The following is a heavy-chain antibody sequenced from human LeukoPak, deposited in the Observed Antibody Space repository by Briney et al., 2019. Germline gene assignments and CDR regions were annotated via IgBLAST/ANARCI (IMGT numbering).Heavy chain of an antibody. CDR2: ISGSGLRT. Sequence: GGSLRLSGAASGFTFSNYVMSWVRQAPGKGLEWVSAISGSGLRTYYADSVKGRFTISRDISKNTLYLQMDSLRAEDTAVYYCAKDRVSMVVVVAFDIWGQGTMVTVSS. CDR3: AKDRVSMVVVVAFDI. D-gene: IGHD3-22*01. J-gene: IGHJ3*02. V-gene: IGHV3-23*01. CDR1: GFTFSNYV.